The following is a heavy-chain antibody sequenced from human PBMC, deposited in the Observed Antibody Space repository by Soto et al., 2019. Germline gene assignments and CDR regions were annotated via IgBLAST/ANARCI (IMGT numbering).Heavy chain of an antibody. V-gene: IGHV1-2*02. Sequence: ASVKVSCKASGYTFTGYYMHWVRQAPGQGLEWMGWINPNSGGTNYAQKFQGRVTMTRDTSISTAYMELSRLRSDDTAVYYCARDQPSASSRGIHWGQGTLVTVSS. J-gene: IGHJ4*02. D-gene: IGHD6-13*01. CDR2: INPNSGGT. CDR3: ARDQPSASSRGIH. CDR1: GYTFTGYY.